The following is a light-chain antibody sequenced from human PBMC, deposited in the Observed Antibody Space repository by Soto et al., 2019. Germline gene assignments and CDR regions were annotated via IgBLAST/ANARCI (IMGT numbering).Light chain of an antibody. Sequence: QTVVTQEPSLTVSPGGAVTLTCASSTGAVTSGFYPNWFQQKPGQPPRTLIFSTSTKHSWTPARFSGSLLGGKAALTLSGVQPEYEADYYCLLFFGAAQVGVFGGGTKVTVL. CDR3: LLFFGAAQVGV. J-gene: IGLJ3*02. V-gene: IGLV7-43*01. CDR1: TGAVTSGFY. CDR2: STS.